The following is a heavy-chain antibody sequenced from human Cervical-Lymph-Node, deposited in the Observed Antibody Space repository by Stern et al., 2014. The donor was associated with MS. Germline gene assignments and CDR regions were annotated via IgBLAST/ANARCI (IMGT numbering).Heavy chain of an antibody. J-gene: IGHJ2*01. Sequence: QVQLVESGAEVKKPGASVKVSCKASGYTFTSYYMHWVRQAPGQGLEWMGIINPSGGSTSYAQKFQGGVTMTRDTSTSTVYMELSSLRSEDTAVYYCARDPGGGNAYWYFDLWGRGTLVTVSS. CDR3: ARDPGGGNAYWYFDL. CDR2: INPSGGST. D-gene: IGHD4-23*01. CDR1: GYTFTSYY. V-gene: IGHV1-46*03.